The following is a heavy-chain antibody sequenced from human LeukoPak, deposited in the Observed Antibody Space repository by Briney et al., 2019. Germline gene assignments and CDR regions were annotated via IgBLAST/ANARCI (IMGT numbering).Heavy chain of an antibody. CDR1: GYTFTSYG. V-gene: IGHV1-18*01. D-gene: IGHD2-2*01. CDR2: ISAYNGNT. J-gene: IGHJ2*01. CDR3: ARGRLSLCSSTSCYLGRAFG. Sequence: ASVKVSCKASGYTFTSYGISWVRQAPGQGLGWMGWISAYNGNTNYAQKLQGRVTMTTDTSTSTAYMELRSLSSDDPAVYYCARGRLSLCSSTSCYLGRAFGGGREPRVTVPS.